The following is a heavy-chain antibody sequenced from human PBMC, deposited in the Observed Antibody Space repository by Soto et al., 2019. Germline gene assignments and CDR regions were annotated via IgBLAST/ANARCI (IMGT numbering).Heavy chain of an antibody. Sequence: QVQLQQWGAGLLKPSETLSLTCAVYGGSFSGYYWSWIRQPPGKGLEWIGEINHSGSTNYNPSLKSRVTISVATSKNQFSLKLSSVTAADTAVYYCARLSNTAMADIDYWGQGTLVTVSS. D-gene: IGHD5-18*01. CDR3: ARLSNTAMADIDY. V-gene: IGHV4-34*01. CDR2: INHSGST. J-gene: IGHJ4*02. CDR1: GGSFSGYY.